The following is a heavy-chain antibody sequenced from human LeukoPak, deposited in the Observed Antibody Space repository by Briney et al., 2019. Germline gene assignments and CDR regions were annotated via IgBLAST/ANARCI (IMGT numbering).Heavy chain of an antibody. CDR2: IYTSGST. V-gene: IGHV4-61*02. CDR1: GGSISSGSYY. D-gene: IGHD1-20*01. Sequence: PSETLSLTCTVSGGSISSGSYYWSWIRQPAGKGLEWIGRIYTSGSTNYNPSLKSRVTISVDTSKNQFSLKLSSVTAADTAVYYCARDSITGGYYYYMDVWGKGTTVTVSS. CDR3: ARDSITGGYYYYMDV. J-gene: IGHJ6*03.